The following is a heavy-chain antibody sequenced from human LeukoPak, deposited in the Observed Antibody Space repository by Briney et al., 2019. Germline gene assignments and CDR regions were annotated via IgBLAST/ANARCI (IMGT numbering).Heavy chain of an antibody. CDR2: ISSSSSYI. Sequence: GGSLRLSCAASGFTFSSYSMNWVRQAPGKGLEWVSSISSSSSYIYYADSVKGRFTISRDNAKNSLYLQMNSLRAEDTAVYYCAIDSMGSGYGPEDYWGQGTLVTVSS. V-gene: IGHV3-21*01. J-gene: IGHJ4*02. CDR1: GFTFSSYS. CDR3: AIDSMGSGYGPEDY. D-gene: IGHD5-12*01.